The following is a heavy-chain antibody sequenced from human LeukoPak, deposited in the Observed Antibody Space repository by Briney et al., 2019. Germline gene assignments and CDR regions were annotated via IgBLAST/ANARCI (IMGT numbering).Heavy chain of an antibody. V-gene: IGHV4-59*01. J-gene: IGHJ4*02. Sequence: SETLSLTCTVSGGSIGSYYWSWIRQPPGKGLEWIGYIYYTGSNRYNPSLKSRVTISVDTSKNQFSLKVDSVTAADTAVYSCARQVAATAPFGYWGQGTLVTVSS. D-gene: IGHD6-13*01. CDR1: GGSIGSYY. CDR3: ARQVAATAPFGY. CDR2: IYYTGSN.